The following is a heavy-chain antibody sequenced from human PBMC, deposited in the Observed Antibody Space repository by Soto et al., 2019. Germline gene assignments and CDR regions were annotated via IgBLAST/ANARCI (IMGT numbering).Heavy chain of an antibody. V-gene: IGHV4-59*01. J-gene: IGHJ2*01. CDR2: IYYRGST. CDR1: GGSISSYY. Sequence: QVQLQESGPGLVKPSETLSLTCTVSGGSISSYYWSWIRQPPGKGLEWIGYIYYRGSTNYNPSLKSRVTISVDTSKNQFSLTLSSVTAADTAMYYCARVNWYFDLWGRGTLVTVSS. CDR3: ARVNWYFDL.